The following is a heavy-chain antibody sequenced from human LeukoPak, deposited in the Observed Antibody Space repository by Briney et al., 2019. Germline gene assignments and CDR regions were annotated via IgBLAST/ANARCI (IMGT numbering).Heavy chain of an antibody. D-gene: IGHD3-10*01. CDR3: ARVFYGSGSSSYDFDY. Sequence: SETLSLTCAVSGGSISSSNWWSWVRQPPGKGLEWIGEVYHSGSTNYNPSLKSRATISVDKSKNQFSLKLSSVTAADTAVYYCARVFYGSGSSSYDFDYWGQGTLVTVSS. CDR1: GGSISSSNW. V-gene: IGHV4-4*02. CDR2: VYHSGST. J-gene: IGHJ4*02.